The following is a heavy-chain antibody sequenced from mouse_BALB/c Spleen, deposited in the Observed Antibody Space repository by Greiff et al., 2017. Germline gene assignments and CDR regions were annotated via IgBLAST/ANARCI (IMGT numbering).Heavy chain of an antibody. D-gene: IGHD2-4*01. J-gene: IGHJ2*01. CDR2: ISYDGSN. V-gene: IGHV3-6*02. CDR1: GYSITSGYY. CDR3: ARVYDYEIYFDY. Sequence: EVQLQQSGPGLVKPSQSLSLTCSVTGYSITSGYYWNWIRQFPGNKLEWMGYISYDGSNNYNPSLKNRISITRDTSKNQFFLKLNSVTTEDTATYYCARVYDYEIYFDYWGQGTTLTVSS.